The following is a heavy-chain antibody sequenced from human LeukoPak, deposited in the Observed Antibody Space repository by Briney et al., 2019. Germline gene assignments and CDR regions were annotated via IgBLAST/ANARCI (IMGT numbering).Heavy chain of an antibody. CDR3: ARGKYQLLSGYYYYMDV. D-gene: IGHD2-2*01. V-gene: IGHV3-48*03. J-gene: IGHJ6*03. CDR2: ISSGGSTV. CDR1: GFTFSNYE. Sequence: GGSLRLSCAASGFTFSNYEMHWVRRAPGKGLEWVSYISSGGSTVYYADSVKGRFTVSRDNAKNSLYLQMSSLRAEDTALYYCARGKYQLLSGYYYYMDVWGKGTTVTVSS.